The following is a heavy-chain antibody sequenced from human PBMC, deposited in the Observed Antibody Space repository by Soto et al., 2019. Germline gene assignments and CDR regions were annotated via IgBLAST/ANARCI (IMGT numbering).Heavy chain of an antibody. CDR3: AKDRLIQVLDDAFDI. D-gene: IGHD2-8*02. V-gene: IGHV3-30*18. J-gene: IGHJ3*02. Sequence: PGGSLRLSCAASGFTFRNYCMHWVRQAPGKGLEWVAVVSYDGSNRYYADSVKGRFTISRDNSKNTLYLQMDSPRAEDTAVYYCAKDRLIQVLDDAFDISGQGTMVTVSS. CDR2: VSYDGSNR. CDR1: GFTFRNYC.